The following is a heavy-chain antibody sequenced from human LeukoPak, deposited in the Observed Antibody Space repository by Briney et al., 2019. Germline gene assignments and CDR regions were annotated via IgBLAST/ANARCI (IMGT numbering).Heavy chain of an antibody. CDR1: GYNFLSYG. Sequence: GASVKVSCKASGYNFLSYGVSWVRQAPGQGLQWIAWISAYNGNTVDAQDFRGRVTLTTDTTTSTAYMELGSLSFDDTAWYYCARDQVSVAGKTFDYWGQGSLVTVSS. V-gene: IGHV1-18*01. J-gene: IGHJ4*02. CDR2: ISAYNGNT. D-gene: IGHD6-19*01. CDR3: ARDQVSVAGKTFDY.